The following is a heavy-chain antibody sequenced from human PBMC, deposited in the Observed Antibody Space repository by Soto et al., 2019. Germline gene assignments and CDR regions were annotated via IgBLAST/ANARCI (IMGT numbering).Heavy chain of an antibody. J-gene: IGHJ4*02. CDR1: GFTFSGYA. CDR3: ASGGKYDILTGNCDY. V-gene: IGHV3-30-3*01. D-gene: IGHD3-9*01. CDR2: ISYDGNNK. Sequence: QVQLVESGGGVVQPGRSLRLSCAASGFTFSGYAMHWVRQAPGKGLEWVAVISYDGNNKYYADSVKGRFTISRDNSKNTLYLQMTSLRAEDTAVYYCASGGKYDILTGNCDYWGQGILVTVSS.